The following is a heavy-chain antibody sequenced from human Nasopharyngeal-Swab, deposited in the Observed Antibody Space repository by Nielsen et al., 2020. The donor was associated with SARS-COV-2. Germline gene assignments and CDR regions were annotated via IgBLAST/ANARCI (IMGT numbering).Heavy chain of an antibody. V-gene: IGHV1-69*13. D-gene: IGHD1-26*01. J-gene: IGHJ6*03. Sequence: SVKVSCKASGCTFSSYAISWMRQAPGQGLEWMGGIIPIFGTANYAQKFQGRVTITADESTSTAYMELSSLRSEDTAVYYCAVGATGYYYMDVWGKGTTVTVSS. CDR2: IIPIFGTA. CDR3: AVGATGYYYMDV. CDR1: GCTFSSYA.